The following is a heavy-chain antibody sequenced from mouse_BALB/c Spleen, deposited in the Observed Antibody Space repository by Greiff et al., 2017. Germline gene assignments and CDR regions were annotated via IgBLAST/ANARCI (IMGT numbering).Heavy chain of an antibody. CDR1: GYSITSDYA. J-gene: IGHJ4*01. CDR3: ARSGLRVFYAMDY. Sequence: EVQLQQSGPGLVKPSQSLSLTCTVTGYSITSDYAWNWIRQFPGNKLEWMGYISYSGSTSYNPSLKSRISITRDTSKNQFFLQLNSVTTEDTATYYCARSGLRVFYAMDYWGQGTSVTVSS. CDR2: ISYSGST. D-gene: IGHD1-1*01. V-gene: IGHV3-2*02.